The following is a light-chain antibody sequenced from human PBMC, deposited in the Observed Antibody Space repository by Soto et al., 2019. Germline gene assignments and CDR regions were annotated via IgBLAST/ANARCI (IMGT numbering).Light chain of an antibody. CDR1: SSNLGAGHD. CDR3: QSYDSSLRGV. CDR2: GNT. J-gene: IGLJ2*01. Sequence: QSVLTQPPSVSGAPGQRVTISCTGSSSNLGAGHDVHWYQQLPGTAPKLLIYGNTNRPSGVPDRFSGSKSGTSASLAITGLQAGDEADYYCQSYDSSLRGVFGGGTKLTVL. V-gene: IGLV1-40*01.